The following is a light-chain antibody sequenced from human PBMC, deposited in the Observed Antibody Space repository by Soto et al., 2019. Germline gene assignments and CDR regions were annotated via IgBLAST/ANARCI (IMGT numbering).Light chain of an antibody. CDR1: QSVSSY. CDR2: DAS. J-gene: IGKJ1*01. CDR3: QHYNKWPPWT. Sequence: EIVLTQSPATLSLSPGERATLSCRASQSVSSYLAWYQQKPGQAPRLLIYDASNRATGIPARFSGSGSGTEFTLTISSLQSEDFAVYYCQHYNKWPPWTFGQGTKVDIK. V-gene: IGKV3-11*01.